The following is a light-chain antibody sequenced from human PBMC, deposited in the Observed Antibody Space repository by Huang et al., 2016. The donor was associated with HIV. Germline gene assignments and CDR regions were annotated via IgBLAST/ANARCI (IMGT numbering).Light chain of an antibody. CDR3: QERASWPPFT. CDR1: QSVGSN. Sequence: EVVLTQSPATLSLSPGERATLSCRASQSVGSNLAWYQQKPGQAPRLLIFDASNRATGIPVRFSGSGSGTDFTLTISSLEPEDFAVYYCQERASWPPFTFGPGTKVDIK. J-gene: IGKJ3*01. V-gene: IGKV3-11*01. CDR2: DAS.